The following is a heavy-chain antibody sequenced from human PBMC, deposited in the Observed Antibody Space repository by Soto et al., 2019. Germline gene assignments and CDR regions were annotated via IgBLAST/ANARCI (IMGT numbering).Heavy chain of an antibody. Sequence: SETLSLTCTVSGGPISSSSYYWGWIRQPPGKGLEWIGSIYYSGSTYYDPSLKSRVTISVDTSKNQFSLKLSSVTAADTAVYYCATHLLDYFDYWGQGTLVTVSS. J-gene: IGHJ4*02. V-gene: IGHV4-39*01. CDR2: IYYSGST. D-gene: IGHD3-10*01. CDR1: GGPISSSSYY. CDR3: ATHLLDYFDY.